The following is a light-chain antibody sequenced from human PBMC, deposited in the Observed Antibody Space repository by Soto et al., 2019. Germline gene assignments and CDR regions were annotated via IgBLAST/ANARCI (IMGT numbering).Light chain of an antibody. Sequence: DIQMTQSPSTLSASVGDRVTITCRASQSISSWLAWYQQKPGKAPKLLIYDDSSSESGVPSRFSGSGSGTEVTLTISSLQPDEFATYYCQQYNSYSPWTFGQGTKVEIK. V-gene: IGKV1-5*01. CDR2: DDS. CDR3: QQYNSYSPWT. CDR1: QSISSW. J-gene: IGKJ1*01.